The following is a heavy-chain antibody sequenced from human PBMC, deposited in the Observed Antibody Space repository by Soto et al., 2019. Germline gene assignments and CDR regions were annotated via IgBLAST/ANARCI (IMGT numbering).Heavy chain of an antibody. Sequence: GGSLRLSCAASGFTFSSYSMNWVRQAPGKGLEWVSSISSSSSYIYYADSVKGRFTISRDNAKNPLYLQMNSLRAEDTAVYYCAREGICSSTSCYFKEYYYDGMDVRGRGTTDTGS. CDR2: ISSSSSYI. V-gene: IGHV3-21*01. CDR1: GFTFSSYS. D-gene: IGHD2-2*01. CDR3: AREGICSSTSCYFKEYYYDGMDV. J-gene: IGHJ6*02.